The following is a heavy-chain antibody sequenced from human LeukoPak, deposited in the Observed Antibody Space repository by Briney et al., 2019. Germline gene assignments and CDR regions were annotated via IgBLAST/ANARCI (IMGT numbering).Heavy chain of an antibody. V-gene: IGHV3-48*03. D-gene: IGHD2-2*01. Sequence: GGSLRLSCAASGFTFSSYEMNWVRQAPGKGLEWVSYISSSGSTIYYADSVKGRFIISRDNAKNSLYLQMNSLRAEDTAVYYCARDLGSTSCYDYWGQGTLVTVSS. J-gene: IGHJ4*02. CDR1: GFTFSSYE. CDR3: ARDLGSTSCYDY. CDR2: ISSSGSTI.